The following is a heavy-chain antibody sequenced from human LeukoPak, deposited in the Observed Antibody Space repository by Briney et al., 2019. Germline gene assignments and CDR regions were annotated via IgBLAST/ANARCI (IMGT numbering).Heavy chain of an antibody. V-gene: IGHV4-39*01. CDR1: GVSISSSGYY. D-gene: IGHD5-18*01. CDR3: ARAGPGYSYGYTPFSFDS. CDR2: IYYSGIT. J-gene: IGHJ4*01. Sequence: SETLSLTCTVSGVSISSSGYYWGWIRQSPGEGLEWIGNIYYSGITYYSPSLKSRVTISVDTSKNQFSLELSSVTAADTAVYYCARAGPGYSYGYTPFSFDSWGQGTLVTVSS.